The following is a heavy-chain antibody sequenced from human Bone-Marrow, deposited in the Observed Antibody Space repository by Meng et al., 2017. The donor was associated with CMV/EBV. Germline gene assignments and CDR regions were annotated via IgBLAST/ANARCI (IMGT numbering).Heavy chain of an antibody. CDR3: AREDSSGYSYYFDY. CDR1: GGTFSSYT. J-gene: IGHJ4*02. V-gene: IGHV1-69*09. D-gene: IGHD3-22*01. Sequence: VLLCQSGAEVKNPGASGKLSGKASGGTFSSYTISWVRQAPGQRLEWMGRIIPILGIANYAQKFQGRVTITADKSTSTAYMELSSLRSEDTAVYYCAREDSSGYSYYFDYWGQGTLVTVSS. CDR2: IIPILGIA.